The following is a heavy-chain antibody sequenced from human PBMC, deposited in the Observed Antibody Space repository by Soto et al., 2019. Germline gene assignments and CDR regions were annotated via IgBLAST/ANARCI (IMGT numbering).Heavy chain of an antibody. CDR2: ISGSGGST. J-gene: IGHJ5*02. V-gene: IGHV3-23*01. Sequence: GGSLRLSCAASGFTFSSYAMSWVRQAPGKGLEWVSAISGSGGSTYYADSVKGRFTISRDNSKNTLYLQMNSLRAEDTAVYYCAKVVENSGWPRWFDPWGQGTLVTVSS. CDR1: GFTFSSYA. D-gene: IGHD6-19*01. CDR3: AKVVENSGWPRWFDP.